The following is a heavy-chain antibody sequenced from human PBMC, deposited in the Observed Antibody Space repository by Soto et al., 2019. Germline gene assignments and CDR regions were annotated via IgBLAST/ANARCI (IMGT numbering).Heavy chain of an antibody. CDR2: IIPIFGTA. D-gene: IGHD1-26*01. Sequence: QVQLVQSGAEVKKPGSSVKVSCKASGGTFSSYAISWVRQAPGQGLEWMGGIIPIFGTANYAQKFQGRVTITADESTSTAYMELSSLRSEDTVVYYCERQRYSGSYDYYSYGMDVWGQGPAVTVSS. V-gene: IGHV1-69*01. CDR1: GGTFSSYA. CDR3: ERQRYSGSYDYYSYGMDV. J-gene: IGHJ6*02.